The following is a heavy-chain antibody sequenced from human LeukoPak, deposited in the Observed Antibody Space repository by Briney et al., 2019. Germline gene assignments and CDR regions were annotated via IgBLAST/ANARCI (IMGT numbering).Heavy chain of an antibody. Sequence: PSETLSLNCTVSGGSISSYYWSWIRQPPGKGLEWIGYIYYSGSTNYNPSLKSRVTISVDTSKNQFSLKLSSVTAADTAVYYCASTRRDGYNYGLDYWGQGTLVTVSS. CDR1: GGSISSYY. D-gene: IGHD5-24*01. J-gene: IGHJ4*02. CDR2: IYYSGST. CDR3: ASTRRDGYNYGLDY. V-gene: IGHV4-59*01.